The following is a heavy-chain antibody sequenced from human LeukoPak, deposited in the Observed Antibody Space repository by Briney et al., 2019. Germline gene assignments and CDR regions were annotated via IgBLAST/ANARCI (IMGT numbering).Heavy chain of an antibody. CDR2: IYYSGST. CDR1: GGSISTFY. J-gene: IGHJ6*02. CDR3: AREDPQTTVPEGLDV. D-gene: IGHD4-17*01. V-gene: IGHV4-59*01. Sequence: SETLSLTCTVSGGSISTFYWSWLRQPPGKGLEWIGYIYYSGSTNYNPSLKSRVTISVVTSKNQFSLRLSSVTAADTAVDYCAREDPQTTVPEGLDVWGQGTTVTVSS.